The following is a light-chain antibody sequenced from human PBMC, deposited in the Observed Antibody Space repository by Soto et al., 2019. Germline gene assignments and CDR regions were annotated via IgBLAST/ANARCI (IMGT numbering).Light chain of an antibody. CDR3: QKYNNAPRT. CDR1: QGISNY. J-gene: IGKJ1*01. Sequence: DNQMNQSPSSLSASVGDRVTISCRTSQGISNYLAWYQQKPGKVHKLLIYAASTLQSGVPSRFSGSGSGTDFTLTISSLQPEDVATYYCQKYNNAPRTFGQGTKVKIK. V-gene: IGKV1-27*01. CDR2: AAS.